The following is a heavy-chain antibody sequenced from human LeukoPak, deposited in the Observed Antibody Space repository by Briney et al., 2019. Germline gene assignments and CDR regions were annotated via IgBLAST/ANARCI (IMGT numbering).Heavy chain of an antibody. Sequence: GGSLRLSCAASGFTFSDYYMSWIREARGKGREWVSYISNRGTTIYYADSVKGRFTISRDNAKNSLYLQMNSLRAEDTAMYYCARALAGFSFDPWGQGTLVTVSP. CDR2: ISNRGTTI. CDR1: GFTFSDYY. CDR3: ARALAGFSFDP. V-gene: IGHV3-11*01. J-gene: IGHJ5*02. D-gene: IGHD3-10*01.